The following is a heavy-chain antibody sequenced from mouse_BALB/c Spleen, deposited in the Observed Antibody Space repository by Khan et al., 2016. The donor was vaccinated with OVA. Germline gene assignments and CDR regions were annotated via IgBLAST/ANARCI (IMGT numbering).Heavy chain of an antibody. Sequence: VQLVESGAELAKPGASVKMSCKASGYTFTTYWMHWVKQSPGQGLEWIGYINPTSGYTDYNEKFKDRATLSADKSSSPAYMQLSSLTSEDSAVYYCTRDRIDYWGQGTTLTVSS. CDR1: GYTFTTYW. V-gene: IGHV1-7*01. CDR3: TRDRIDY. J-gene: IGHJ2*01. CDR2: INPTSGYT.